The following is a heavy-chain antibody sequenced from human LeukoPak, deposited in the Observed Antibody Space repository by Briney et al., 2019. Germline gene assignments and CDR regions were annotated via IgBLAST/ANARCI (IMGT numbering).Heavy chain of an antibody. V-gene: IGHV3-49*03. CDR1: GFTFGDYA. CDR3: TRGFNYGDYYFDY. D-gene: IGHD4-17*01. CDR2: IRSKAYGGTT. J-gene: IGHJ4*02. Sequence: GGSLRLSCTASGFTFGDYAMSWFRQAPGKGLEWVGFIRSKAYGGTTEYAASVKGRFTISRDDSKSIAYLQMNSLKTEDTAVYYCTRGFNYGDYYFDYWGQGTLVTVSS.